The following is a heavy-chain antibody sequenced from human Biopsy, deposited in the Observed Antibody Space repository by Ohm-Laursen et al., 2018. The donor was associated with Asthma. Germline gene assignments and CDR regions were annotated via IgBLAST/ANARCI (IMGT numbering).Heavy chain of an antibody. D-gene: IGHD6-19*01. CDR3: ARGDSSGWSHYYFDY. V-gene: IGHV3-30*03. CDR2: ISYDGNHK. Sequence: SLRLSCAASGFMFRSFGMHWVRQAPGKGLEWVAVISYDGNHKFYEDSVKGRFTISRDNSKNTLYLQMNSLRTEDTAVYYCARGDSSGWSHYYFDYWGQGTLVTVSS. CDR1: GFMFRSFG. J-gene: IGHJ4*02.